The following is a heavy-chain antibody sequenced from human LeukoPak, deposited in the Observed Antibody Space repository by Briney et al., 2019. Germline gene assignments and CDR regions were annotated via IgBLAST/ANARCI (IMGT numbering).Heavy chain of an antibody. V-gene: IGHV3-23*01. CDR3: ATAPETSCRGAYCYPFAS. D-gene: IGHD2-21*01. CDR2: TSSCDAGS. J-gene: IGHJ4*02. Sequence: GWSLSLSCAASVFTLSTYAMSGVRQTPWRGLAWVAATSSCDAGSYLADSVRGRFTISRDNSKTTLYLQMNSLRAEDAAVYFCATAPETSCRGAYCYPFASWGQGTLVTVSS. CDR1: VFTLSTYA.